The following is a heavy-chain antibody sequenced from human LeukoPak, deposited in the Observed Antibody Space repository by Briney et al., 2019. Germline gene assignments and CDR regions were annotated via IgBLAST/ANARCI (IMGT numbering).Heavy chain of an antibody. CDR2: ISGDGGST. CDR3: AKDRNYYYGMDV. V-gene: IGHV3-43*02. J-gene: IGHJ6*02. CDR1: GFTFDDYA. Sequence: GALRLSCAASGFTFDDYAMHWVRQAPGKGLEWVSLISGDGGSTYYADSVKGRFTISRDNSKNSLCLQMDSLRTEDTALYYCAKDRNYYYGMDVWGQGTTVTVSS.